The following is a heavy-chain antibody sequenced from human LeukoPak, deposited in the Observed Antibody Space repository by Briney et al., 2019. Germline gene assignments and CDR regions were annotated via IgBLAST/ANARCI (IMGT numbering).Heavy chain of an antibody. CDR1: GGSISSDY. D-gene: IGHD3-22*01. V-gene: IGHV4-59*01. CDR3: ARLSGYSSGHYYSDY. CDR2: IYYRGST. Sequence: PSETLSLTCTVSGGSISSDYWSWIRQPPGKGLEWIGYIYYRGSTNYNPSLKSRVTISVDTSKNQFSLKLSSVTAADTTVYYCARLSGYSSGHYYSDYWGQGTLVTVSS. J-gene: IGHJ4*02.